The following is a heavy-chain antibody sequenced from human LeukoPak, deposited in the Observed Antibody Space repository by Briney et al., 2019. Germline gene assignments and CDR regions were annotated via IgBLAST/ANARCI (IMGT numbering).Heavy chain of an antibody. CDR3: ARSESYYDFWSGTGDY. Sequence: GGSLRLSCAASGFTFSSYAMSWVRQAPGKGLEWVSAISGSGGSTYYADSVKGRFTISRDNSKNTLYLQMNSLRAEDTAVYYCARSESYYDFWSGTGDYWGQGTLVTVSS. D-gene: IGHD3-3*01. V-gene: IGHV3-23*01. CDR2: ISGSGGST. J-gene: IGHJ4*02. CDR1: GFTFSSYA.